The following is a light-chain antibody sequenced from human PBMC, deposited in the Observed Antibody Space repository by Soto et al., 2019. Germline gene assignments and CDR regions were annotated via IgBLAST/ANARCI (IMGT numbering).Light chain of an antibody. CDR1: SSDIGNYNY. Sequence: QSALTQPASVSGSPGQSITISCTGTSSDIGNYNYVSWYQQHPGKAPKLMIYDVSNRPSGVSNRFSASKSGNTASLTISGLQAEDEADYYCSSYTSSSTFVVFGGGTKLTVL. CDR3: SSYTSSSTFVV. J-gene: IGLJ2*01. CDR2: DVS. V-gene: IGLV2-14*01.